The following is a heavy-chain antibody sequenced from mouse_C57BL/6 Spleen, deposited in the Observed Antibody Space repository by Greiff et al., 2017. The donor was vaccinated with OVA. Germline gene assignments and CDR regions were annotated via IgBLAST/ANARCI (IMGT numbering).Heavy chain of an antibody. V-gene: IGHV2-3*01. D-gene: IGHD1-1*01. CDR3: AKPDYGSLPFAY. Sequence: VMLVESGPGLVAPSQSLSITCTASGFSLTSYGVSWVRQPPGKGLEWLGVICGDGSTNCHSAHISRLSISKDNSKSQVFLKLNSLQADDTATYYCAKPDYGSLPFAYWGQGTLVTVSA. J-gene: IGHJ3*01. CDR2: ICGDGST. CDR1: GFSLTSYG.